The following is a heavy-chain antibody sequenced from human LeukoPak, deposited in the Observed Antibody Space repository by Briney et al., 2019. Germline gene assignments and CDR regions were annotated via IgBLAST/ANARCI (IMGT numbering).Heavy chain of an antibody. V-gene: IGHV3-21*01. CDR2: ISSSSSYI. CDR3: ARSGRGYEDAFDI. CDR1: GFTFSSYA. D-gene: IGHD5-12*01. Sequence: GGSLRLSCAASGFTFSSYAMSWVRQAPGKGLEWVSSISSSSSYIYYADSVKGRFTISRDNAKNSLYLQMNSLRAEDTAVYYCARSGRGYEDAFDIWGQGTMVIVSS. J-gene: IGHJ3*02.